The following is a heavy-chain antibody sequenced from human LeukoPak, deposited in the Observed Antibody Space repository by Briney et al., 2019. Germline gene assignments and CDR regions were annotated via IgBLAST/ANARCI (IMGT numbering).Heavy chain of an antibody. CDR2: ISSSSSYI. D-gene: IGHD6-19*01. V-gene: IGHV3-21*01. J-gene: IGHJ3*02. Sequence: GGSLRLSCAASGFTFSSYSMNWVRQAPGKGLEWVSSISSSSSYIYYADSVKGRFTISRDNAKNSLYLQMNSLRAEDTAVYYCARGQVAVAGTGWAFDIWGQGTMVTVSS. CDR1: GFTFSSYS. CDR3: ARGQVAVAGTGWAFDI.